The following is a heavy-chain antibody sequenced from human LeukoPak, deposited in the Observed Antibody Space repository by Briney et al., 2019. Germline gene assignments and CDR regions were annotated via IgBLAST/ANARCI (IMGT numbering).Heavy chain of an antibody. Sequence: GGSLRLSCAASGFIVSSNSMTWVRQAPGKGLEGVSLIYSGDNTYYADSVKGRFTISRDNSKNTLYLQMNSLRAEDTAVYYCARDSGFIWELLSYFQHWGQGTLVTVSS. J-gene: IGHJ1*01. CDR1: GFIVSSNS. V-gene: IGHV3-66*01. CDR3: ARDSGFIWELLSYFQH. CDR2: IYSGDNT. D-gene: IGHD1-26*01.